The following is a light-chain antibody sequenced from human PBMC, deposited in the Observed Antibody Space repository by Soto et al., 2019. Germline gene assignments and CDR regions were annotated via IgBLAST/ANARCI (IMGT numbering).Light chain of an antibody. V-gene: IGLV2-8*01. CDR1: SGDVGGYDY. Sequence: QSVLTQPPSASGSPGQSVTISCTGTSGDVGGYDYVSWYQQHPGKAPKLMIYEVTKRPLGVPDRFSGSKSGNTASLTVSRLQAEDEADYYCSSYAGSDNPYVFGTGTKVT. CDR2: EVT. J-gene: IGLJ1*01. CDR3: SSYAGSDNPYV.